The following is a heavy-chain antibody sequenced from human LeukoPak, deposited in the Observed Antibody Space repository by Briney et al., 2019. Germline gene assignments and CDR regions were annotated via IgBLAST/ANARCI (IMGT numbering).Heavy chain of an antibody. Sequence: GSLRLSCAATGFRFSSYDMHWVRQAPGKGLEWVAAISAEGDIQIYLDSVTGRFTISRDNSKSTLYLQMNSLRIEDTGFYYCTRDMIRGVPDYIDYWGQGTLVTVSS. CDR1: GFRFSSYD. J-gene: IGHJ4*02. V-gene: IGHV3-30-3*01. CDR3: TRDMIRGVPDYIDY. CDR2: ISAEGDIQ. D-gene: IGHD3-10*01.